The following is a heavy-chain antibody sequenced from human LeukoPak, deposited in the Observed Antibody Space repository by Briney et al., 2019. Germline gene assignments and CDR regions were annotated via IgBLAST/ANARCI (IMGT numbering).Heavy chain of an antibody. CDR2: ISSSGSTT. V-gene: IGHV3-23*01. J-gene: IGHJ4*02. Sequence: PGASLRLSCVDSGFTFSSCAMSWVRQAPGKGLEWVSTISSSGSTTYYVDSVKGRFTISRDNSRNTLYLQMNSLRGEDTAVYYCARESPAFDYWGQGTLVTVS. CDR3: ARESPAFDY. CDR1: GFTFSSCA.